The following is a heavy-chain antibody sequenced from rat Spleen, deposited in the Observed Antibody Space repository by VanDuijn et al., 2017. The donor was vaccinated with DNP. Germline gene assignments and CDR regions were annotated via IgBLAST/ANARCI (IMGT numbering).Heavy chain of an antibody. D-gene: IGHD1-8*01. CDR3: TTDTTVAPFGY. Sequence: EVQLVESGGGLVQPGRSMKLSCAASGFTFSNYGMAWVRQAPTKGLEWVATITNSGGSTYYRDSVKDRFTISRDNAEGTLYLQMDSLRSEDTATYYCTTDTTVAPFGYWGQGTLVTVSS. V-gene: IGHV5-27*01. J-gene: IGHJ3*01. CDR2: ITNSGGST. CDR1: GFTFSNYG.